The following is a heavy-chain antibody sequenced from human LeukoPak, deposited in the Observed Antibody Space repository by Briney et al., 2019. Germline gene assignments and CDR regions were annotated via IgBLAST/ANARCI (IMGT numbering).Heavy chain of an antibody. CDR2: ISSSGSTI. V-gene: IGHV3-11*01. J-gene: IGHJ6*02. CDR3: ARDRLYYYGMDV. D-gene: IGHD6-25*01. CDR1: GFTYSDYY. Sequence: GGSLRLSCAASGFTYSDYYMSWIRQAPGKGLEWVSYISSSGSTIYYADSVKGRFTISRDNAKNSLYLQMNGLRAEDTAVYYCARDRLYYYGMDVWGQGTTVTVSS.